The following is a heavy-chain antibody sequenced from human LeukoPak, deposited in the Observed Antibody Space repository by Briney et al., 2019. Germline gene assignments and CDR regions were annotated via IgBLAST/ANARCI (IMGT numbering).Heavy chain of an antibody. Sequence: SETLSLTCTVSGGSISSSSYYWGWIRQPPGEGLEWIGSIYYSGSTYYNPSLKSRVTMSVDTSKNQFSLKLSSVTAADTAVYYCARYGIAGAYYFDYWGQGTLVTVSS. D-gene: IGHD6-19*01. CDR1: GGSISSSSYY. V-gene: IGHV4-39*07. CDR3: ARYGIAGAYYFDY. CDR2: IYYSGST. J-gene: IGHJ4*02.